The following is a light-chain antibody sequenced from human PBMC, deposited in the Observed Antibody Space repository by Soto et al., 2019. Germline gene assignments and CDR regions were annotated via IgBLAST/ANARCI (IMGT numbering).Light chain of an antibody. CDR3: QEYNTWPWT. V-gene: IGKV3-15*01. J-gene: IGKJ1*01. CDR1: QSVSSN. CDR2: GAS. Sequence: EIATSTSPAAVSVAPGGRVTFSCRASQSVSSNLAWYQQKPGQAPRLLVYGASTRATGIPARFTGSGSGTEFILTITSLQSEDSAVYYCQEYNTWPWTLGQGTKVDIK.